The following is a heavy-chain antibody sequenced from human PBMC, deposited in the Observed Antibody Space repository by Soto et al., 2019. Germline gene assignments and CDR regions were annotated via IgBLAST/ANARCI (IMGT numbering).Heavy chain of an antibody. Sequence: EVQLLESGGGLVQPGRSLRLSCAASGFTFSNYAMSWVRQAPGQGLDWVSAISGSGGTTYYADSVKGRFTISRDNSKTTLFLQMNSLRAEDAAVYYSAKFFVATGSNGGWPWSFHYWGQGTLVTVSS. V-gene: IGHV3-23*01. CDR2: ISGSGGTT. CDR1: GFTFSNYA. D-gene: IGHD6-19*01. J-gene: IGHJ4*02. CDR3: AKFFVATGSNGGWPWSFHY.